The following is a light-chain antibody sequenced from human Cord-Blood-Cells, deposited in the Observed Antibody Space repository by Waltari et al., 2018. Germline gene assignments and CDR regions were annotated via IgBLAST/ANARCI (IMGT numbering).Light chain of an antibody. CDR1: SSYVGGYNY. Sequence: QSALTQPRPVSGSPGQSVTISCTRTSSYVGGYNYVSWYQQHPGKAPKLMIYDVSKPPSGVPDRFSGSKFGSAASLTFSGRQAEDEYDYSCCTYAGSYTLVFGGGPKLTVL. CDR3: CTYAGSYTLV. V-gene: IGLV2-11*01. CDR2: DVS. J-gene: IGLJ3*02.